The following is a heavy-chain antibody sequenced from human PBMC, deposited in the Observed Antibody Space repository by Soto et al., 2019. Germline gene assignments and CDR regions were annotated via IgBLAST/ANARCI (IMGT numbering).Heavy chain of an antibody. D-gene: IGHD1-20*01. CDR2: VSGSGEMT. V-gene: IGHV3-23*01. Sequence: EVQLLESGGDLVQPGGSLRLACAASGFTFRGDAMSWVRQAPGKGLEWVSSVSGSGEMTHYAESVKGRFTISRDNSKDTLFLQMESLRAEYTAVYYCARSEMTYNWNDWGQGTRVTVSS. CDR1: GFTFRGDA. CDR3: ARSEMTYNWND. J-gene: IGHJ4*02.